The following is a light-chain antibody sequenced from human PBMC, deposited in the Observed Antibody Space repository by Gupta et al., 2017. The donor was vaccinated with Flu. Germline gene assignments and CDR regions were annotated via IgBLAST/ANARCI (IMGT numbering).Light chain of an antibody. CDR1: NIGDKN. V-gene: IGLV3-21*03. CDR2: DDS. J-gene: IGLJ2*01. Sequence: VAPGKTASITCGGNNIGDKNWQWYHQKPGQPPVLVVYDDSDRPSGIPERFSGSNSGNTATLTISRVEAGDEADYYCQVWDSSVVFGGGTKLTVL. CDR3: QVWDSSVV.